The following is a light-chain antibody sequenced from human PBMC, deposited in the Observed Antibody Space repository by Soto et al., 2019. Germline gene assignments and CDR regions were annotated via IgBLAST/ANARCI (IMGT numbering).Light chain of an antibody. J-gene: IGLJ2*01. CDR3: CSYAGGSTVI. V-gene: IGLV2-23*01. CDR2: EGS. Sequence: QSALTQPASVSGSPGQSITISCTGTSSDVGNYNLVSWYQQHPGKAPKLMIYEGSKRPSGVSNRFSGSKSGNTASLTISILQAEDEADYYCCSYAGGSTVIFGGGTKLTVL. CDR1: SSDVGNYNL.